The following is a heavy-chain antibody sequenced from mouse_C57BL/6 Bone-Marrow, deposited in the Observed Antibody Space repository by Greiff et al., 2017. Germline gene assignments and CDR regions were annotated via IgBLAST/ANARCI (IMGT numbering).Heavy chain of an antibody. V-gene: IGHV14-2*01. J-gene: IGHJ3*01. D-gene: IGHD4-1*01. CDR2: IDPEDGET. CDR3: ARRGWDSFAY. Sequence: EVMLVESGAELVKPGASVKLSCTASGFNIKDYYMHWVKQRTEQGLEWIGRIDPEDGETKYAPKFQGKATITADTSSNTAYLQRSSLTSEDTAVYYCARRGWDSFAYWGQGTLVTVSA. CDR1: GFNIKDYY.